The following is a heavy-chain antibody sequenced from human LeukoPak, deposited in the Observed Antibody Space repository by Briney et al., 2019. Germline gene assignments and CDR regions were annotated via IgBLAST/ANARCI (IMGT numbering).Heavy chain of an antibody. Sequence: ASVKVSCKASGYTFTNYYMNWVRQAPGQGRECMGIISPSGGSTSYAQKFQGRVTVTRDTSTSTVYMELSSLRSEDTAMYYCAREGEIGYDLSDYWGQGTLVTVSS. CDR2: ISPSGGST. CDR3: AREGEIGYDLSDY. J-gene: IGHJ4*02. CDR1: GYTFTNYY. D-gene: IGHD5-12*01. V-gene: IGHV1-46*01.